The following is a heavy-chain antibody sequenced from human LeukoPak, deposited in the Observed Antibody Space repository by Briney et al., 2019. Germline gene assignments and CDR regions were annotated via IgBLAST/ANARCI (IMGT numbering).Heavy chain of an antibody. V-gene: IGHV5-51*01. D-gene: IGHD4-17*01. CDR2: IHPGDSDT. CDR3: GRQGTVKGYMDV. Sequence: PAESLMISCKGSGYSFTTYWSTCVRHMPGKNLEWMGIIHPGDSDTRYNPSFQGQVTISADKSISTAYLQWSRLKASDSAMYYCGRQGTVKGYMDVWGKGTTVTVSS. CDR1: GYSFTTYW. J-gene: IGHJ6*03.